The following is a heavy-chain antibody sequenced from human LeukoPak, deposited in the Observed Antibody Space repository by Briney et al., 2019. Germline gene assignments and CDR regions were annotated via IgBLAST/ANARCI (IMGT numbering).Heavy chain of an antibody. D-gene: IGHD3-9*01. Sequence: SETLSLTCTVSGGSISSSSYYWGWIRQPPGKGLEWIGSIYYSGSTYYNPSLKSRVTISVDTSKNQFSLKLSSVTAADTAVYYCARPLLTGYYLDAFDIWGQGTMVTVSS. CDR2: IYYSGST. CDR3: ARPLLTGYYLDAFDI. CDR1: GGSISSSSYY. V-gene: IGHV4-39*01. J-gene: IGHJ3*02.